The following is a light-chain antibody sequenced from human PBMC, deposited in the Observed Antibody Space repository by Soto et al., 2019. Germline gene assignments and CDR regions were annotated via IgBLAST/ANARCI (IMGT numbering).Light chain of an antibody. Sequence: EVVMTQSPLSLPVTLGQPASIFCRSSQSLLYSDGKTFLTWFHQRPGQAPSRLVYVVSNRDSVVPERFSGSGSGTDFTLKVSGVEAADVGLYYCVQGTQSLLPFGGWTKVQIK. CDR2: VVS. V-gene: IGKV2-30*01. CDR3: VQGTQSLLP. J-gene: IGKJ4*01. CDR1: QSLLYSDGKTF.